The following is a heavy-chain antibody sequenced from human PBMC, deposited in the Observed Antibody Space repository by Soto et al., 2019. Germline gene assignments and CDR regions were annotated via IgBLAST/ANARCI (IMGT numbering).Heavy chain of an antibody. V-gene: IGHV3-23*01. CDR3: EKKVNSGSGSQYFDY. CDR1: GFTFSIDS. Sequence: GSLRLSCAASGFTFSIDSMSCVRQAPGKGLEWVSGFRTSGDGGTTYYADSVKGRFTISRDNSKNTLFLQMNSLRAEDTAIYYCEKKVNSGSGSQYFDYWGQGTLVTVSS. D-gene: IGHD3-10*01. CDR2: FRTSGDGGTT. J-gene: IGHJ4*02.